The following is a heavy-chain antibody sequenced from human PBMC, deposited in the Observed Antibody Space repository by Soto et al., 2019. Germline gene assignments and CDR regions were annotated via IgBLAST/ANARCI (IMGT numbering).Heavy chain of an antibody. J-gene: IGHJ2*01. V-gene: IGHV3-23*01. Sequence: EVQLLESGGGLLQPGGSLRLSCAASGFTFRNYAMSWVRQAPGKGLEWVSGMSNSGGRTYYAESVKGRFTISRDNSKNTLYLQMNSLRAEDTALYYCAKDNGPAGTSGWYFDFWGHGTLVSVSS. CDR2: MSNSGGRT. CDR1: GFTFRNYA. D-gene: IGHD2-8*01. CDR3: AKDNGPAGTSGWYFDF.